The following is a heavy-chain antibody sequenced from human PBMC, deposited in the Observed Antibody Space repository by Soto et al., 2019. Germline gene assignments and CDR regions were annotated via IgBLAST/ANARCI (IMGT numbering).Heavy chain of an antibody. D-gene: IGHD3-22*01. CDR3: ARGYYDSSGQSNTFDI. CDR1: GASISSSY. V-gene: IGHV4-59*01. CDR2: VYYSGTT. Sequence: PSETLSLTCTVSGASISSSYWSWIRQSPRKGLEWIGYVYYSGTTNYNPSLKSRVTISVDTSRNQFSLKLSSVTAADTAVYYCARGYYDSSGQSNTFDIWGQGTMVTV. J-gene: IGHJ3*02.